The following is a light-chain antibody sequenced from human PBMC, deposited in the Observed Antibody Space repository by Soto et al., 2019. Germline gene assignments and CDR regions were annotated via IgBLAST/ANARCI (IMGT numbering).Light chain of an antibody. V-gene: IGKV3-20*01. CDR3: QQYRTSAQT. CDR2: GAS. CDR1: QTVGSDY. Sequence: EIVLTRSPGTLSLSPGESATLSCRASQTVGSDYLAWYQQRPGQAPRLLIYGASSRATGIPDRFSGSGSGTDFTLTISRLEPEDFAMYFCQQYRTSAQTFGQGTKVEIK. J-gene: IGKJ1*01.